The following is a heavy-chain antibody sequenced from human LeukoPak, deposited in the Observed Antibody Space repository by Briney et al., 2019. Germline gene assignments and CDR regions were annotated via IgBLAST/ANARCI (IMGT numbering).Heavy chain of an antibody. V-gene: IGHV4-61*02. J-gene: IGHJ6*01. CDR3: VRGGRGLAPDQYPQPPPRAHPPNNYY. CDR2: SHNSGST. CDR1: GGSISRGSYY. D-gene: IGHD1-14*01. Sequence: PSQTLSLTCIVSGGSISRGSYYWNWIRQPAGKGLEWMGRSHNSGSTNYNPSLKSRVTISVDTSKNQFSLNLSSVTAADTAVYYCVRGGRGLAPDQYPQPPPRAHPPNNYY.